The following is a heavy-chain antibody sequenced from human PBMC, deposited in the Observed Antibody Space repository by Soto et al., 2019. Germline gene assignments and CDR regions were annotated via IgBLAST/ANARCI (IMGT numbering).Heavy chain of an antibody. V-gene: IGHV1-18*01. Sequence: ASVKVSCTASGYTFTSYGISWVRQVPGQGLEWMGWISAYNGNTNYAQKLQGRVTMTTDTSTSTAYMELRSLRSDDTAVYYCASEIGYSSGWYGGAFDIWGQGTMVTVSS. D-gene: IGHD6-19*01. CDR3: ASEIGYSSGWYGGAFDI. J-gene: IGHJ3*02. CDR1: GYTFTSYG. CDR2: ISAYNGNT.